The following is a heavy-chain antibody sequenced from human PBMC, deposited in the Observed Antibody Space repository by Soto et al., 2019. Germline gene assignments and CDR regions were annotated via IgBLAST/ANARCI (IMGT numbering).Heavy chain of an antibody. D-gene: IGHD1-26*01. Sequence: GGSLRLSCAASGFTFSSYAMSWVRQAPGKGLEWVSAISGSGGSTYYADSVKGRFTISRDNSKNTLYLQMNSLRAEDTAVYYCAKDGMGGSYYRGGSFGMDVWGQGTTVTVSS. V-gene: IGHV3-23*01. J-gene: IGHJ6*02. CDR1: GFTFSSYA. CDR2: ISGSGGST. CDR3: AKDGMGGSYYRGGSFGMDV.